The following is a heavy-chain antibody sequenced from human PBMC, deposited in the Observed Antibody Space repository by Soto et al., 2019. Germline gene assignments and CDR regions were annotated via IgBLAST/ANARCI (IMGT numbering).Heavy chain of an antibody. CDR2: INHSGST. CDR3: ARSRATYSYYGMDV. D-gene: IGHD5-18*01. V-gene: IGHV4-34*01. CDR1: GGSFSGYY. Sequence: PSETLSLTCAVYGGSFSGYYRSWIRQPPGKGLEWIGEINHSGSTNYNPSLKSRVTISVDTSKNQFSLKLSSVTAADTAVYYCARSRATYSYYGMDVWGQGTTVTVSS. J-gene: IGHJ6*02.